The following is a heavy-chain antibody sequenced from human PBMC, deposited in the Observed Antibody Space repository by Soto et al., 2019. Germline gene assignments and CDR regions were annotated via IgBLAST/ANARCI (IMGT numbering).Heavy chain of an antibody. CDR1: GGSISSYY. D-gene: IGHD4-17*01. CDR2: IYYSGST. CDR3: ARGSLYGDYANYYYYGMDV. V-gene: IGHV4-59*01. J-gene: IGHJ6*02. Sequence: PSETLSLTCTVSGGSISSYYWSWIRQPPGKGLEWIGYIYYSGSTNYNPSLKSRVTISVDTSKNQFSLKLSSVTAADTAVYYCARGSLYGDYANYYYYGMDVWGQGTTVTVS.